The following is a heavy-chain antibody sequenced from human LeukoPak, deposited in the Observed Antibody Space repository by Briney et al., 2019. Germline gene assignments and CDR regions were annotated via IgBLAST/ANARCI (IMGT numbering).Heavy chain of an antibody. J-gene: IGHJ4*02. CDR2: IYTSGST. CDR1: GGSISSYY. CDR3: ARDRGYSYAFDY. Sequence: SETLSLTCTVSGGSISSYYWSWIRQPAGKGLEWIGRIYTSGSTNYNPSLKNRVTISIDTSKNQFSLKLNSVTAADTAVYYCARDRGYSYAFDYWGQGTLVTVSS. D-gene: IGHD5-18*01. V-gene: IGHV4-4*07.